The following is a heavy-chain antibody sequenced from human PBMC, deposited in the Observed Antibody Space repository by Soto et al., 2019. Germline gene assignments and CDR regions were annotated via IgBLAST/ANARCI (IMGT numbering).Heavy chain of an antibody. CDR1: GFTFSFCA. CDR2: MRGSNGDT. CDR3: VKGHSDSYYYFDY. J-gene: IGHJ4*02. Sequence: EVQLLESGGALVKPGESLRLSCAASGFTFSFCAMSWVRQAPGKGLEWVSSMRGSNGDTYYADSVKGRFTISRDNSKNTLYLQMNSLRVEDTALYYCVKGHSDSYYYFDYWGQGALVTVSS. V-gene: IGHV3-23*01. D-gene: IGHD3-22*01.